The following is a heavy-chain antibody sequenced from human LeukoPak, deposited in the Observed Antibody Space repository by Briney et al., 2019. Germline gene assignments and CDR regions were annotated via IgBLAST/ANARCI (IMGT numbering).Heavy chain of an antibody. J-gene: IGHJ4*02. V-gene: IGHV4-30-4*01. Sequence: SETLSLTCTVSGGSISSGDYYWSWIRQPPGKGLEWIGYIYYNGSTYYNPSLKSRVTISVDTSKNQFSLKLSSVTAADTAVYYCAREGYYYDSSHTTWGQGTLVTVSS. CDR3: AREGYYYDSSHTT. CDR1: GGSISSGDYY. CDR2: IYYNGST. D-gene: IGHD3-22*01.